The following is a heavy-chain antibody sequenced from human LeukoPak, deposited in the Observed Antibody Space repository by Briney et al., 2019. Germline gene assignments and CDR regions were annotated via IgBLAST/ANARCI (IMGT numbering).Heavy chain of an antibody. CDR2: IYYSGST. J-gene: IGHJ4*02. V-gene: IGHV4-31*03. D-gene: IGHD3-3*01. CDR1: GGSISSGGYY. Sequence: SQTLSLTCTVSGGSISSGGYYWSWIRQHPGKGLEWIGYIYYSGSTYYNPSLKSRVTISVDTSKNQFSLKLSSVTAADTAVYYCASTRFLEWLSHFDYWGQGTLVTVSS. CDR3: ASTRFLEWLSHFDY.